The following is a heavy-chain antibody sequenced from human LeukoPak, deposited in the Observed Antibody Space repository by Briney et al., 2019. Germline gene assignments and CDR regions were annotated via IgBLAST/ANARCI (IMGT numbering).Heavy chain of an antibody. CDR2: ISSSGSTI. D-gene: IGHD5-18*01. V-gene: IGHV3-11*01. CDR3: AKDLYSYGFHYFDY. J-gene: IGHJ4*02. CDR1: GFTFSDYY. Sequence: GGSLRLSCAASGFTFSDYYMSWIRQAPGKGLEWVSYISSSGSTIYYADSVKGRFTISRDNAKNSLYLQMNSLRAEDTALYYCAKDLYSYGFHYFDYWGQGTLVTVSS.